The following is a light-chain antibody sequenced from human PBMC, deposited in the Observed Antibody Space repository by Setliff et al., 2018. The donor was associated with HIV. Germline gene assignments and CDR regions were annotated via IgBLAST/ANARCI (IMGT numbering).Light chain of an antibody. CDR2: EVT. CDR1: SSDVGSYNL. V-gene: IGLV2-23*02. J-gene: IGLJ1*01. CDR3: CSYGSSDTFV. Sequence: QSVLTQPASVSGSPGRSITISCTGTSSDVGSYNLVSWYQQRPGKAPKLIMYEVTKWPSGISDRFSGSKSGNTASLTISGLQADDEADYYCCSYGSSDTFVFGTGTKVTVL.